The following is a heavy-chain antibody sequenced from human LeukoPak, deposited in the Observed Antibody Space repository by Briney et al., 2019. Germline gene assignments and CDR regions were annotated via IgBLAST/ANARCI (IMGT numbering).Heavy chain of an antibody. D-gene: IGHD5-12*01. J-gene: IGHJ5*02. CDR1: GYTFTGYY. CDR3: ARELTVQSMRGLRGWFDP. V-gene: IGHV1-2*02. CDR2: INPNSGGT. Sequence: ASVKVSCKASGYTFTGYYMHWVRQAPGQGLEWMGWINPNSGGTNYAQKFQGRVTMTTDTSTSTAYMELRSLRSDDTAVYYCARELTVQSMRGLRGWFDPWGQGTLVTVSS.